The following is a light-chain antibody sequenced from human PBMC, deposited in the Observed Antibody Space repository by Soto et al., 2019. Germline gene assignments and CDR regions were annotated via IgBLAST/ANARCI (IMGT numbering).Light chain of an antibody. CDR2: DAS. CDR1: QSISSW. CDR3: QQYNSYPIT. Sequence: IQMPQSPFTLSASVGDRVPIPCRASQSISSWLAWYQQKPGKAPKLLIYDASSLESGVPSRFSGSGSGTEFTLTISSLQPDDFATYYCQQYNSYPITFGQGTRLEI. J-gene: IGKJ5*01. V-gene: IGKV1-5*01.